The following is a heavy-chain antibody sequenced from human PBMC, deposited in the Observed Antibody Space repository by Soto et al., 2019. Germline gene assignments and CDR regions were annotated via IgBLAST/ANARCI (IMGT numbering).Heavy chain of an antibody. J-gene: IGHJ1*01. CDR1: GFTFRSYV. CDR2: TSYDGSDK. D-gene: IGHD3-16*01. V-gene: IGHV3-30*19. CDR3: ARWGTTGGLDV. Sequence: QVQLVESGGGVVQPGTSLRVSCVGSGFTFRSYVMHWVRQAPGKGLEWVALTSYDGSDKYYDDSVRGRFTISRDNSRKTVDLQMDSPRLEDAALYYCARWGTTGGLDVWGQGTLVSVSS.